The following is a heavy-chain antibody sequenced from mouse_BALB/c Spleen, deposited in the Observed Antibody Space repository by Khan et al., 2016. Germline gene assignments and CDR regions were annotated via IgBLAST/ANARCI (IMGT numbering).Heavy chain of an antibody. CDR2: IDPYNGGT. Sequence: VQLKESGPELVKPGASVKVSCKASGYAFTSYNMYWVKQSHGKSLECIGYIDPYNGGTNYNQKFKGKATLTVDKSSSTAYMHLNSLTSEDSAGYYCAKEGITTVVSRGLDYWGQGTTLTVSS. CDR3: AKEGITTVVSRGLDY. D-gene: IGHD1-1*01. V-gene: IGHV1S135*01. J-gene: IGHJ2*01. CDR1: GYAFTSYN.